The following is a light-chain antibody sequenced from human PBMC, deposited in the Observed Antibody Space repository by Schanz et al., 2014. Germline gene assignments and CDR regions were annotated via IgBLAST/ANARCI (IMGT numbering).Light chain of an antibody. V-gene: IGKV3-20*01. J-gene: IGKJ4*01. CDR2: SAS. Sequence: EIMMTQSPGTLSVSPGERATLSCRASQSVGNELAWYQQKPGQPPRLLIFSASTRATGIPARFSGSGSETDFTLIISRLEPEDVAVYYCQQYGSSSRVTFGGGTKVEIK. CDR1: QSVGNE. CDR3: QQYGSSSRVT.